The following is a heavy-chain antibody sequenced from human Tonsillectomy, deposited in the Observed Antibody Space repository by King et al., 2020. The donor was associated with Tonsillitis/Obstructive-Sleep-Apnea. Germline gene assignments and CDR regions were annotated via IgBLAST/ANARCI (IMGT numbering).Heavy chain of an antibody. D-gene: IGHD2-2*02. CDR1: GFTFNTY. J-gene: IGHJ4*02. CDR3: VKDRYIDY. V-gene: IGHV3-64D*06. Sequence: VQLVESGGGLVQPGGSLRLSCSVSGFTFNTYMHWVRQAPGKGLHYVSSIILDGLITYYTDSVRGRFTISRDNSKNTLYLQMSSLRSDDTAVYYCVKDRYIDYWGQGTLVTVSS. CDR2: IILDGLIT.